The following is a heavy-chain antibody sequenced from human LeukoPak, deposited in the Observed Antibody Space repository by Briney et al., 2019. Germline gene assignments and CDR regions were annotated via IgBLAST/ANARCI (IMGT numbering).Heavy chain of an antibody. CDR3: ARRKGESSGYYYFDY. CDR1: GGSISSSSYY. J-gene: IGHJ4*02. D-gene: IGHD3-22*01. V-gene: IGHV4-39*01. Sequence: SETLSLTCTVSGGSISSSSYYWGWIRQPPGKGLEWIGSIYYSGSTYYDPSLKSRVTISVDTSKNQFSLKLSSVTAADTAVYYCARRKGESSGYYYFDYWGQGTLVTVSS. CDR2: IYYSGST.